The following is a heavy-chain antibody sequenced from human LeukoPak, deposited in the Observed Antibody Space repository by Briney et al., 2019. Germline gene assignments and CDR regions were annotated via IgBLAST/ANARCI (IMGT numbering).Heavy chain of an antibody. CDR3: VESASSFGANWFDP. Sequence: GGSLRLSCSAPGFTFSNYAMHWVRQAPGKGLEYVSAISSNGDSTYYADSVKGRFIISRDNSKNSLSLQMSSLRPEDTAVYYCVESASSFGANWFDPWGQGTLVTVSS. J-gene: IGHJ5*02. CDR1: GFTFSNYA. D-gene: IGHD3-3*01. CDR2: ISSNGDST. V-gene: IGHV3-64D*09.